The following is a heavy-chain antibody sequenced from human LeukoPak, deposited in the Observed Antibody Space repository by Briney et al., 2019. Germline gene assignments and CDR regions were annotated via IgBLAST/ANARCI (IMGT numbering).Heavy chain of an antibody. CDR1: GGSISSGGYS. Sequence: PSETLSLTCAVSGGSISSGGYSWSWIRQPPGKGLEWIGYIYHSGSTYYNPSLKSRVTISVDRSKNQFSLKLSSVTAADTAVYYCASATLRYCSGGSCYSDAFDIWGQGTMVTVSP. CDR3: ASATLRYCSGGSCYSDAFDI. D-gene: IGHD2-15*01. J-gene: IGHJ3*02. V-gene: IGHV4-30-2*01. CDR2: IYHSGST.